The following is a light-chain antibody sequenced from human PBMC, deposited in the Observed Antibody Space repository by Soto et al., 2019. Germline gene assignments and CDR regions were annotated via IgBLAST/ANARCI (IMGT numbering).Light chain of an antibody. Sequence: EIVLTQSPATLSLSPGERATRSCRASQSVSNYLAWYQEKPGQAPRLLIYDAFNRATGIPARFSGSGSGTEFTLTISSLQPDDFATYYCQHYNSYSEAFGQGTKVDVK. CDR2: DAF. CDR1: QSVSNY. V-gene: IGKV3-11*01. J-gene: IGKJ1*01. CDR3: QHYNSYSEA.